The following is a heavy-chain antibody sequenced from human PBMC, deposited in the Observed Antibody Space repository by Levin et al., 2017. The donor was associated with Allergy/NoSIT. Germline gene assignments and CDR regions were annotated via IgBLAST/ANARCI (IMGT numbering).Heavy chain of an antibody. Sequence: GESLKISCTASGFTFNKYGLTWVRQAPGKGLEWVASIGGSGIDSNYADSVRGRFTITRDMNMIFLQINRLRVEDKAIYYCAKDPMWDRYNFDMDVWGQGTSVIVS. J-gene: IGHJ6*02. CDR1: GFTFNKYG. CDR2: IGGSGIDS. CDR3: AKDPMWDRYNFDMDV. V-gene: IGHV3-23*01. D-gene: IGHD1-26*01.